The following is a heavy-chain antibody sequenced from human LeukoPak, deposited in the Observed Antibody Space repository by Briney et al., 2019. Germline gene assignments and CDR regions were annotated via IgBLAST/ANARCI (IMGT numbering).Heavy chain of an antibody. V-gene: IGHV1-2*02. D-gene: IGHD3-16*02. Sequence: ASVKVSCKASGYTFTGYYMHWVRQAPGQGLEWMGWINPNSGGTNYAQKFQGRVTMTRDTSISTAYMELSRLRSDDTAVYYCARARSYRNAFDIWGQGTRVTVSS. CDR1: GYTFTGYY. CDR3: ARARSYRNAFDI. J-gene: IGHJ3*02. CDR2: INPNSGGT.